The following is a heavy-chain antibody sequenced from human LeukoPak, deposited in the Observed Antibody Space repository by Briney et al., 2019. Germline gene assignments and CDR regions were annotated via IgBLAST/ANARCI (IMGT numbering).Heavy chain of an antibody. V-gene: IGHV3-74*01. CDR2: INSDGSII. CDR3: ARRYYASGSPPDY. CDR1: GFTFNNYW. D-gene: IGHD3-10*01. Sequence: GGSLRLSCVASGFTFNNYWMHWVRQAPGKGLLWVSRINSDGSIINYADSVKGRFTISRDNAKNTLYLQMNSLRAEDTAVCYCARRYYASGSPPDYWGQGILVTVSS. J-gene: IGHJ4*02.